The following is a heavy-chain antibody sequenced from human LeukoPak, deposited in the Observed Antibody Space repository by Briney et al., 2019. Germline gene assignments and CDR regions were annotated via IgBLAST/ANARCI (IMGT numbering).Heavy chain of an antibody. CDR2: IRHDGIDN. CDR1: GFIFSNYG. V-gene: IGHV3-30*02. J-gene: IGHJ4*02. CDR3: ARDNLGRNTMVRGVKSSY. Sequence: PGGSLRLSCAASGFIFSNYGMHWVRQAPGKGLEWVAYIRHDGIDNFYEDSVKGRFTISRDNPKNTLSLQMNSLRVEDTAVYYCARDNLGRNTMVRGVKSSYWGQGTLVTVSS. D-gene: IGHD3-10*01.